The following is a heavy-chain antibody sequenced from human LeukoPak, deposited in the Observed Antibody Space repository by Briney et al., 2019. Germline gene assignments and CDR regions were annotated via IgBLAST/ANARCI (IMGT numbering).Heavy chain of an antibody. Sequence: GGSLRLSCAASGFTFSSYGMHWVRQAPGKGLEWVAVIWYDGSNKYYADSVKGRFTISRDNSKNTLYLQMNSLRAEDTAVYYCARDRQPNVLRFLEWSGWGQGTLVTVSS. CDR3: ARDRQPNVLRFLEWSG. V-gene: IGHV3-33*01. D-gene: IGHD3-3*01. CDR2: IWYDGSNK. CDR1: GFTFSSYG. J-gene: IGHJ4*02.